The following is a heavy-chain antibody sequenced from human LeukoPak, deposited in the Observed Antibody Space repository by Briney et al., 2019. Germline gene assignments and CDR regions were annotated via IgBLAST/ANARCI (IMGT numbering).Heavy chain of an antibody. D-gene: IGHD4-17*01. CDR3: ATVYGDYLYFDY. CDR1: GFTFSTYS. J-gene: IGHJ4*02. Sequence: GGSLRLSCAAAGFTFSTYSVTWVRQALGKGMEWLSYISSDSRTIYHADSVKGRFTISRDNARNTLYLQMNSLRAEDTAVYYCATVYGDYLYFDYWGQGTLVTVSS. CDR2: ISSDSRTI. V-gene: IGHV3-48*01.